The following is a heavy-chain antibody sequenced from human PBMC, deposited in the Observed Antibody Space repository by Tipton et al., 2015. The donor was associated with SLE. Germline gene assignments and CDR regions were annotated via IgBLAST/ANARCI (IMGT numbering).Heavy chain of an antibody. CDR3: ARIPGIAAAGSTFDI. Sequence: TLSLTCTVSGGSISSYYWSWIRQPPGKGLEWIGEINHSGSTNYNPSLKSRVTISVDTSKNQFSLKLSSVTAADTAVYYCARIPGIAAAGSTFDIWGQGTMVTVSS. J-gene: IGHJ3*02. D-gene: IGHD6-13*01. CDR2: INHSGST. CDR1: GGSISSYY. V-gene: IGHV4-34*01.